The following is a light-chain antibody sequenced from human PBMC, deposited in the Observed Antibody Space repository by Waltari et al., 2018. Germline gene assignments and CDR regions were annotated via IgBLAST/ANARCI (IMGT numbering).Light chain of an antibody. Sequence: SYVLTQPPSLSLAPGQTATITSGGHNIVRKSVHWYQQKPGQAPIMVVYDDSDRPSGIPERFSGSNSENTATLTIRSVEAGDEADYYCQVWDINSDHWVFGGGTKLTVL. V-gene: IGLV3-21*02. CDR1: NIVRKS. J-gene: IGLJ3*02. CDR2: DDS. CDR3: QVWDINSDHWV.